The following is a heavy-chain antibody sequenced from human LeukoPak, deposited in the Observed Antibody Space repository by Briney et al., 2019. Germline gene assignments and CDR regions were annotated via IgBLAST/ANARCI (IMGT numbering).Heavy chain of an antibody. J-gene: IGHJ4*02. CDR1: GFTFSSYG. CDR2: ISYDGSNK. D-gene: IGHD2/OR15-2a*01. CDR3: ARRAYYAVYYFDY. V-gene: IGHV3-30*03. Sequence: GGSLRLSCAASGFTFSSYGMHWVRQAPGKGLEWVAVISYDGSNKYYADSVKGRFTISRDNSKNTLYLQMNSLRAEDTAVYYCARRAYYAVYYFDYWGQGTLVTVSS.